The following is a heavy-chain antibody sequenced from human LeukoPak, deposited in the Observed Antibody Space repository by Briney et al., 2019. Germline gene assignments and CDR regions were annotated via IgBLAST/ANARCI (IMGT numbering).Heavy chain of an antibody. V-gene: IGHV3-7*01. J-gene: IGHJ4*02. CDR3: ARDPNDYGDPYFDY. CDR1: GFTFMSYW. Sequence: GGSLRLSCAASGFTFMSYWMSWVRQAPGKGLEWVANIKQDGSEKYYVDSVKGRCTISRDNAKNSLYLQMNSLRAEDTAVYYCARDPNDYGDPYFDYWGQGTLVTVSS. CDR2: IKQDGSEK. D-gene: IGHD4-17*01.